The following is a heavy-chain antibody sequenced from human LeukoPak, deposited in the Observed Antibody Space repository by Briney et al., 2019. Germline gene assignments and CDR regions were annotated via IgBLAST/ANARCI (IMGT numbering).Heavy chain of an antibody. CDR2: IYPGDSDT. V-gene: IGHV5-51*01. CDR1: GYSFTSYW. J-gene: IGHJ4*02. D-gene: IGHD6-19*01. CDR3: ARSTSGWYNGFDY. Sequence: GESLKISCQGSGYSFTSYWIGWVRQMPGKGLEWMGIIYPGDSDTRYSPSFQGQVTISAAKSISTAYLQWNSLKASDTAMYYCARSTSGWYNGFDYWGQGTLVTVSS.